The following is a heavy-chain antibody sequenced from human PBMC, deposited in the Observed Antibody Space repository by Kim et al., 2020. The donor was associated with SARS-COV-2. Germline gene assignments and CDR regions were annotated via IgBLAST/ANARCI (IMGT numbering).Heavy chain of an antibody. D-gene: IGHD2-15*01. V-gene: IGHV3-33*01. CDR2: IWYDGSNK. J-gene: IGHJ6*02. CDR1: GFTFSSYG. CDR3: ARERVGYYSGGSCYMSYYYGMDV. Sequence: GGSLRLSCAASGFTFSSYGMHWVRQAPGKGLEWVAVIWYDGSNKYYADSVKGRFTISRDNSKNTLYLQMNSLRAEDTAVYYCARERVGYYSGGSCYMSYYYGMDVWGQGTTVTVSS.